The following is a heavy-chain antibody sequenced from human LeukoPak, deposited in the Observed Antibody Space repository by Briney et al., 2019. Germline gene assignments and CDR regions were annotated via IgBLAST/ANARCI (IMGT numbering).Heavy chain of an antibody. V-gene: IGHV4-34*01. CDR2: INHSGST. Sequence: KPSETLSLTCAVYGGSFSGYYWSWIRQPPGKGLEWIGEINHSGSTNYNPSLKSRVTISVDTSKNQFSLKLSSVTAADTAVYYCARDQDGSASYYKAPYGIDVWGQGTTVTVSS. CDR3: ARDQDGSASYYKAPYGIDV. J-gene: IGHJ6*02. D-gene: IGHD3-10*01. CDR1: GGSFSGYY.